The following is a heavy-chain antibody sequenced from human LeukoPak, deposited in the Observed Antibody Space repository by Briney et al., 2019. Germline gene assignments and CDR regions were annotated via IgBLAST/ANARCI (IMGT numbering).Heavy chain of an antibody. J-gene: IGHJ4*02. CDR1: AFTFSNAW. V-gene: IGHV3-15*01. Sequence: GGSLRLSCAASAFTFSNAWMSWVRQAPGKGLEWVGRIKSKTDGGTTDYAAPVKGRFTISRDDSKNTLYLQMNSLRTEDTAAYYCTTSGPLAVARSRPLKKIFDYWGQGTLVTVSS. CDR2: IKSKTDGGTT. CDR3: TTSGPLAVARSRPLKKIFDY. D-gene: IGHD6-19*01.